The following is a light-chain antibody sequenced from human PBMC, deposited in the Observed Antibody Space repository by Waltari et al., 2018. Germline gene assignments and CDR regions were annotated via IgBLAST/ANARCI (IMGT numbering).Light chain of an antibody. V-gene: IGLV3-19*01. J-gene: IGLJ2*01. Sequence: SSELTQDPAVSVALGQTVTITCQGASLRTSYASWYQQKSGQAPILVLFGKNKRPSCSPDRFSGYNAERTTSLTIAGAQAEDEAEYYCSSRDSSASHVLFAGGTKLTVL. CDR1: SLRTSY. CDR3: SSRDSSASHVL. CDR2: GKN.